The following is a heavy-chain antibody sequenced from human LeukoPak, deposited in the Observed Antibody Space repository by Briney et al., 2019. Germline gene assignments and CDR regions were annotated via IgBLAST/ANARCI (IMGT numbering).Heavy chain of an antibody. J-gene: IGHJ4*02. V-gene: IGHV4-34*01. Sequence: SETLSLTCAVYGESLNSYYWSWVRQPPGEGLEWIGEIYESGTTEYNPSLKSRVTISMVPSKQQFSLSLSSVTAADTAVYYCASSLVATVSGFVDYWGQGTLVTVS. CDR3: ASSLVATVSGFVDY. D-gene: IGHD5-12*01. CDR2: IYESGTT. CDR1: GESLNSYY.